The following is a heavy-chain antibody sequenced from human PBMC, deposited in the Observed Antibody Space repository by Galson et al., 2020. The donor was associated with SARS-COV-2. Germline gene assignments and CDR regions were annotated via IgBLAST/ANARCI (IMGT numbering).Heavy chain of an antibody. D-gene: IGHD6-13*01. CDR1: GFTFNNYA. CDR2: ISGGGAST. V-gene: IGHV3-23*01. J-gene: IGHJ6*03. CDR3: AKSVASVGTPGDYYYMDV. Sequence: GGSLRLSCAASGFTFNNYAMTWVRRAPGKGLECVSTISGGGASTYYADSVRGRFAISRDNSRNKLYLQMSSLRAEDTAIYYCAKSVASVGTPGDYYYMDVWGRGTTVTVSS.